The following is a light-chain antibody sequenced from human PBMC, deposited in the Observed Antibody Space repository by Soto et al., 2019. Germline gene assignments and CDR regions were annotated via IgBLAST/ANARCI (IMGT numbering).Light chain of an antibody. V-gene: IGKV1-5*01. CDR3: QQSFGAPRT. CDR2: DAS. CDR1: QSISSW. J-gene: IGKJ1*01. Sequence: IPMTQSPSTLSASVGDRVTITCRASQSISSWLAWYQQKPGKAPKLLIYDASSLESGVPSRFSGSGSGTEFTLTISSLQPEDFATYYCQQSFGAPRTFGQGTKVDI.